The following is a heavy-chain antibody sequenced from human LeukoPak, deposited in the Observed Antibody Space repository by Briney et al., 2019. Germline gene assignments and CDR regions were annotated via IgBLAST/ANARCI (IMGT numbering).Heavy chain of an antibody. J-gene: IGHJ4*02. Sequence: PSETLSLTCTVSGGSISSYYWSWLRQPPGKGLEWIGYIYYSGTTNYNPSLKSRVTISVDTSKNQFSLKLSSATAADTAVYYCARGVYIAAAQYGYWGQGTLVTVSS. CDR3: ARGVYIAAAQYGY. CDR2: IYYSGTT. V-gene: IGHV4-59*01. CDR1: GGSISSYY. D-gene: IGHD6-13*01.